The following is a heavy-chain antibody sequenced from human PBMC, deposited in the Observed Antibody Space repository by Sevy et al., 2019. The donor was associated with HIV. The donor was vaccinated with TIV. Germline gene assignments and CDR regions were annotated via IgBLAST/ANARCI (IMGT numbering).Heavy chain of an antibody. CDR1: GFTFSSYA. CDR3: AKDLRAEWLSFPFDY. CDR2: FSGSGGNT. Sequence: GGSLRLSCAVSGFTFSSYAMSWVRQAPGKGLEWVSGFSGSGGNTYYADSVKGRFTISRDNSKNTLYLQMNSLRAEDTAVYYCAKDLRAEWLSFPFDYWGQGTLVTVSS. D-gene: IGHD3-3*01. V-gene: IGHV3-23*01. J-gene: IGHJ4*02.